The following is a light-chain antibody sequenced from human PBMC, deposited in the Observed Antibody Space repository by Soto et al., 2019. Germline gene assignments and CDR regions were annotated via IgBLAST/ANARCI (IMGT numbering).Light chain of an antibody. CDR3: QQYSSSPLT. CDR2: GAS. V-gene: IGKV3-20*01. Sequence: EIVLTQSPGTLSLSPGERATLSCRASQSVSSSFLAWYQQKPGQAPRLLIYGASSRATGIPDRFSGSGSGTDFPLTISRLAPEDVAVYYCQQYSSSPLTFGGGTKVEIK. J-gene: IGKJ4*01. CDR1: QSVSSSF.